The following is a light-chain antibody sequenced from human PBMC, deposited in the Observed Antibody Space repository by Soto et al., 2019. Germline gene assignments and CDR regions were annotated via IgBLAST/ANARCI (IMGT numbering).Light chain of an antibody. CDR1: QGIRW. J-gene: IGKJ4*01. Sequence: DIQMTQSPSSVSASVGDRVTITCRASQGIRWLAWYQQKPGKAPKLLIYAASSLQSGVPSRFSGSGSGTDFTLTISSLQPEDFATFYCQQANSFPLTFGGGTKVEIK. V-gene: IGKV1-12*01. CDR3: QQANSFPLT. CDR2: AAS.